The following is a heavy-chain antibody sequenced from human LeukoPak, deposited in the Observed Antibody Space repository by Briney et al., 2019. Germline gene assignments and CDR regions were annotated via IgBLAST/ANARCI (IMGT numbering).Heavy chain of an antibody. CDR3: PEKVYDLWRGAKFDP. D-gene: IGHD3-3*01. V-gene: IGHV4-59*12. J-gene: IGHJ5*02. Sequence: SETLSLTCTVSGGSISSYYWSWIRQPPGKGLEWIGHIYNSGSTNYNPSLTSRVTISVDTSKNQFSLKLSSVTAADTAVYYWPEKVYDLWRGAKFDPWGEGTLVTVSS. CDR2: IYNSGST. CDR1: GGSISSYY.